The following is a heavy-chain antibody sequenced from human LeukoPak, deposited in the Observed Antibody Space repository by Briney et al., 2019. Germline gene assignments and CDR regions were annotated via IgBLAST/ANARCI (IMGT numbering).Heavy chain of an antibody. D-gene: IGHD5-18*01. Sequence: GGSLRLSCAASGFTFSSYAMGWVRQAPGKGLEWVAVISYDGRNKYYADSVKGRFTISRDNSKNTLYLQMNSLRAEDTAVYYCAKAEWGYRYYYYGMDVWGQGTTVTVSS. J-gene: IGHJ6*02. CDR1: GFTFSSYA. CDR2: ISYDGRNK. V-gene: IGHV3-30*04. CDR3: AKAEWGYRYYYYGMDV.